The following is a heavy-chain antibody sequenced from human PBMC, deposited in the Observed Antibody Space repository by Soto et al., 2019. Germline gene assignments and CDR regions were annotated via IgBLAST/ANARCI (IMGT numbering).Heavy chain of an antibody. CDR1: GFTFSNAG. V-gene: IGHV3-15*07. J-gene: IGHJ4*02. CDR3: TTDGAGVTTVPIDY. CDR2: IKSKTDGGTT. Sequence: GGSLRLSSAASGFTFSNAGMNWVHQAPGKGLEWVGRIKSKTDGGTTDYAAPVKGRFTISRDDSKNTLYLQMNSLRTEDTAVYYCTTDGAGVTTVPIDYWGQGTLVTVSS. D-gene: IGHD4-17*01.